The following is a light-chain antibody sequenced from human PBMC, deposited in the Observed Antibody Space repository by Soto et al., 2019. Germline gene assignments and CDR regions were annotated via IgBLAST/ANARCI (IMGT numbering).Light chain of an antibody. J-gene: IGLJ2*01. CDR1: SSNIGAGYE. CDR2: GNS. Sequence: QSVLTQPPSVSGAPGQRVTISCTGSSSNIGAGYEVHWYQQLPGTAPKLLIYGNSNRPSGVPDRFSGSKSGTSASLAITGLQAEDEADYYCQSYDSSLSVVIFGGGTKRTVL. CDR3: QSYDSSLSVVI. V-gene: IGLV1-40*01.